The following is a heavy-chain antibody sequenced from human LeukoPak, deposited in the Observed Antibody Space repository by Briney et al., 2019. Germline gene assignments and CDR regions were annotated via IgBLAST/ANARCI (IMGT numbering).Heavy chain of an antibody. CDR1: GGSFSGYY. CDR3: ARLPHGFCSSTSCYRSGDY. CDR2: INHSGST. J-gene: IGHJ4*02. V-gene: IGHV4-34*01. D-gene: IGHD2-2*02. Sequence: PSETLSLTCAVSGGSFSGYYWSWIRQPPGKGLEWIGEINHSGSTNYNPSLKSRVTISVDTSKNQFSLKLSSVTAADTAVYYCARLPHGFCSSTSCYRSGDYWGQGTLVTVSS.